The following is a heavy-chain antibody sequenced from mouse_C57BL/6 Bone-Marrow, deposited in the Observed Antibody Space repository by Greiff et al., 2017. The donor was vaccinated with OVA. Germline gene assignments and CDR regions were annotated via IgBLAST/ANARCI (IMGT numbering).Heavy chain of an antibody. Sequence: DVKLVESGGGLVKPGGSLKLSCAASGFTFSDYGMHWVRQAPEKGLEWVAYISSGSSTIYYADTVKGRFTISRDNAKNTLFLQKTSLRSEDTAMYYCARLDRWLSFAYWGQGTLVTVSA. CDR3: ARLDRWLSFAY. J-gene: IGHJ3*01. CDR2: ISSGSSTI. V-gene: IGHV5-17*01. D-gene: IGHD1-1*02. CDR1: GFTFSDYG.